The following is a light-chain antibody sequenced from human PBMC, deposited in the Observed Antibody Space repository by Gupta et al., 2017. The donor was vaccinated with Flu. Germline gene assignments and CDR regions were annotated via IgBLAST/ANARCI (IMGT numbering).Light chain of an antibody. V-gene: IGLV3-25*03. J-gene: IGLJ2*01. CDR1: AVGEQY. Sequence: GKTDRLTGSGDAVGEQYGYWYQQKPGQAPTMMVSKENQRNSGIPEWFSGSSSGTKITVTISGVEAEDEADYYCQSTENRGSHVIFGGGTKLTVL. CDR3: QSTENRGSHVI. CDR2: KEN.